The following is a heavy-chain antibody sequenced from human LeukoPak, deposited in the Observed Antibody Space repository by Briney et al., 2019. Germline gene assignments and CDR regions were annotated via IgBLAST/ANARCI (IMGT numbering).Heavy chain of an antibody. CDR1: GFTFSSYS. CDR3: ARTDYYDKSIDY. Sequence: GGSLRLSCAASGFTFSSYSMNWVRQAPGKGLEWVSSICTGSSFIYYADSVKGRFTISRDIAKNSLYLQMNSLRAEDTAVYYCARTDYYDKSIDYWGQGTLVTVSS. V-gene: IGHV3-21*01. CDR2: ICTGSSFI. J-gene: IGHJ4*02. D-gene: IGHD3-22*01.